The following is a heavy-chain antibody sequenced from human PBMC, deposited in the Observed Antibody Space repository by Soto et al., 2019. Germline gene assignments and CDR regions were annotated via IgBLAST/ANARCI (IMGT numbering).Heavy chain of an antibody. CDR1: GFSLSTSGGG. CDR3: AHGHAQQQLASEWCAP. J-gene: IGHJ5*02. V-gene: IGHV2-5*02. CDR2: IYWDDDK. Sequence: QITLKESGPTLVKPTQPLTLTCTFSGFSLSTSGGGVGWIRQPPGKALEWLALIYWDDDKRYSPSLKNRLTIANDTSKIQGVLTMTNMDPLDTATYYCAHGHAQQQLASEWCAPWGQGTLVTVSS. D-gene: IGHD6-13*01.